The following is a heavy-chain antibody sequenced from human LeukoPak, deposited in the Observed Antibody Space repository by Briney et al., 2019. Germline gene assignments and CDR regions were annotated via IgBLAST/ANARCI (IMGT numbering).Heavy chain of an antibody. D-gene: IGHD5-18*01. J-gene: IGHJ4*02. Sequence: PGGSLRLSCAASGFTFDDYAMHWVRQAPGKGLEWVSGISWNSGSIGYADSVKGRFTISRDNAKNSLYLQMNSLRAEDTALYYCAKGGYSQSGPFDYWGQGTLVSVSS. CDR2: ISWNSGSI. CDR1: GFTFDDYA. V-gene: IGHV3-9*01. CDR3: AKGGYSQSGPFDY.